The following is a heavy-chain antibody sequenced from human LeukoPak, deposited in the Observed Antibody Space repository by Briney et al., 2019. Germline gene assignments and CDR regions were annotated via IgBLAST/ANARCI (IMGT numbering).Heavy chain of an antibody. CDR2: IYSGGNT. CDR1: GFTVSGNY. V-gene: IGHV3-66*01. CDR3: AGSRLSAEYFQF. J-gene: IGHJ1*01. Sequence: GGSLRLSCEASGFTVSGNYMNWIRQAPGKGLEWVSVIYSGGNTFYADSVKGRFSISRGNSKNTLYLQMNSLRVEDTAVYYCAGSRLSAEYFQFWGQGTLVAVSS.